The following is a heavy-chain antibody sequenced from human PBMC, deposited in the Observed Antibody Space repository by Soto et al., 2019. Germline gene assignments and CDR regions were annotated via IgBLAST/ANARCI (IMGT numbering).Heavy chain of an antibody. V-gene: IGHV1-58*01. CDR2: IVVGSGNT. Sequence: QMQLVQSGPEVKKPGTSVKVSCKASGFTFTSSAVQWVRQARGQRLEWIGWIVVGSGNTNYAQKFQERVTITRDMSTSTAYMELSSLRSEDTAVYYCAAQEDLVVATIDYWGQGTLVTVSS. CDR1: GFTFTSSA. J-gene: IGHJ4*02. CDR3: AAQEDLVVATIDY. D-gene: IGHD2-15*01.